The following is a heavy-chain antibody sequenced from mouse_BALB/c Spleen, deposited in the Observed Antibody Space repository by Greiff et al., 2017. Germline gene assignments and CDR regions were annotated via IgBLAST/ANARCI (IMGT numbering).Heavy chain of an antibody. CDR3: ARHGSGYVVLYY. J-gene: IGHJ2*01. CDR2: IYPGSGNT. CDR1: GYAFTNYW. V-gene: IGHV1-63*01. D-gene: IGHD3-1*01. Sequence: QVQLQQSGAVLVRPGTSVKISCKASGYAFTNYWLGWVKQRPGHGLEWIGDIYPGSGNTYYNEKFKGKATLTADKSSSTAYMQLSSLTSEDSAVYFCARHGSGYVVLYYWGQGTTLTVSS.